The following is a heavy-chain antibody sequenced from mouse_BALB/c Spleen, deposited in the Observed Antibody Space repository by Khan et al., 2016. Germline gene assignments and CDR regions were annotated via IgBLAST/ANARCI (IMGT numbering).Heavy chain of an antibody. V-gene: IGHV9-2-1*01. D-gene: IGHD2-3*01. Sequence: QIQLVQSGPELKKPGETVKISCKASGYTFTDYSMHWVKQAPGKGLKWMGWINTETGEPTYADDFKGRFAFSLETSASTAYLQINNLKNEDTATYFCARLRWLLPYWYLDVWGAGTTVTVSS. CDR3: ARLRWLLPYWYLDV. CDR1: GYTFTDYS. J-gene: IGHJ1*01. CDR2: INTETGEP.